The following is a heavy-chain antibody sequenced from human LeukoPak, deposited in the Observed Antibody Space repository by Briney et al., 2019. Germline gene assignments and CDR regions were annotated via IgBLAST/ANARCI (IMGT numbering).Heavy chain of an antibody. D-gene: IGHD4-17*01. CDR1: GFTVSSYS. J-gene: IGHJ4*02. CDR2: ISSSSSYI. CDR3: ARERDGDYDY. Sequence: PGGSLRLSCAASGFTVSSYSMNWVRQAPGKGLEWVSSISSSSSYIYYADSVKGRFTISRDNAKNSLYLQMNSLRAEDTAVYYCARERDGDYDYWGQGTLVTVSS. V-gene: IGHV3-21*01.